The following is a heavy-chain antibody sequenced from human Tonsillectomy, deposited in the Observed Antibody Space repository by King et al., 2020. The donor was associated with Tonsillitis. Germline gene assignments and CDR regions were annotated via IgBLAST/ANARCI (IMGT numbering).Heavy chain of an antibody. D-gene: IGHD4-17*01. V-gene: IGHV4-59*01. CDR1: GGSISSYY. CDR2: IYYSGST. CDR3: ARWWGARPHYYGDYQSFFDY. J-gene: IGHJ4*02. Sequence: VQLQESGPGLVKPSETLSLTCTVSGGSISSYYWSWIRQPPGKGLEWIGYIYYSGSTNYNPSLKSRVTISVHTSKNQFSLNLSSVTAADTAAYYCARWWGARPHYYGDYQSFFDYWGQGTLVTVSS.